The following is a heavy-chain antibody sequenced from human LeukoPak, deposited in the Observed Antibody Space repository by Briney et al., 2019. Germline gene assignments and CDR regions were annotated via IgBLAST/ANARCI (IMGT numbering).Heavy chain of an antibody. D-gene: IGHD3-9*01. Sequence: GGSLRLSCAASGFTFSSYAMSWVRQAPGKGLEWVSAISGSGGSTYYADSVKGRSTISRDNSKNTLYLQMNSLRAEDTALYYCSTDQGGDILTGCWGQGTLVTVSS. J-gene: IGHJ4*02. CDR3: STDQGGDILTGC. V-gene: IGHV3-23*01. CDR2: ISGSGGST. CDR1: GFTFSSYA.